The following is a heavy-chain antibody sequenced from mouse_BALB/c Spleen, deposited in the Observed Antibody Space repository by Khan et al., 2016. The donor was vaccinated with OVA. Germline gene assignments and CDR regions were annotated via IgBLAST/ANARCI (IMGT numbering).Heavy chain of an antibody. D-gene: IGHD1-1*01. CDR3: ARSFHYGSSTWFAY. CDR1: GYPLTSYW. CDR2: IDPSDSYT. J-gene: IGHJ3*01. V-gene: IGHV1-69*02. Sequence: VQLQQPGAELVKPGASVKLSCKASGYPLTSYWLHWVKQRPGQGLEWIGEIDPSDSYTNYNQKFKGKATLTVDKSSSTTYMQLSSLTSEDSAVYYWARSFHYGSSTWFAYWGQGTLVTVSA.